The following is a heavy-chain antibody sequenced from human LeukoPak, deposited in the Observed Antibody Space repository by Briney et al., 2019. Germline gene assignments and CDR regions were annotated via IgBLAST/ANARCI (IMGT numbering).Heavy chain of an antibody. J-gene: IGHJ4*02. CDR3: ARSTDSSGYYDLWDY. D-gene: IGHD3-22*01. Sequence: GESLKISCKGSGYSFTSYWIGWVRQMPGKGLEWMGIIYPVDSDTRYSPSFQGQVTISADKSISTAYLQWSSLKASDTAMYYCARSTDSSGYYDLWDYWGQGTLVTVSS. CDR1: GYSFTSYW. V-gene: IGHV5-51*01. CDR2: IYPVDSDT.